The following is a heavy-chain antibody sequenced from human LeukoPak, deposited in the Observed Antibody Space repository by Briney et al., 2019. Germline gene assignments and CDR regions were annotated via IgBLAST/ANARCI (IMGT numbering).Heavy chain of an antibody. J-gene: IGHJ4*01. CDR1: GFTFSSYA. V-gene: IGHV3-23*01. D-gene: IGHD5-12*01. Sequence: GGSLRLSCAASGFTFSSYAMSWVRQAPGKGLEWVSAISGSGGSTYYADSVKGRFTISRDNSKNTLYLQMNSLRAEDTAVYFCPKDGGQPGYDPFDYWGHGPLVTVSS. CDR3: PKDGGQPGYDPFDY. CDR2: ISGSGGST.